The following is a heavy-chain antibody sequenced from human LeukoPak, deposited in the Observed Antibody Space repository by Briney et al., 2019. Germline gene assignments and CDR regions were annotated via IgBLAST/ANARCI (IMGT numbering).Heavy chain of an antibody. J-gene: IGHJ4*02. Sequence: SETLSLTCTVSGGSISSGAFYWNWIRQHPGKGLEWVGYIYYSGSSSYNPSLKSRVTISVDTSKNQFSLKLSSVTAADTAVYYCARSFQYSCDSWGQGTLVTVSS. CDR2: IYYSGSS. CDR3: ARSFQYSCDS. V-gene: IGHV4-31*03. D-gene: IGHD3-22*01. CDR1: GGSISSGAFY.